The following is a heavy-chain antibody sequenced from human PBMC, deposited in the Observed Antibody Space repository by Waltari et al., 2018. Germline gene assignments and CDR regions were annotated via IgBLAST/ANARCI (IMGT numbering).Heavy chain of an antibody. CDR1: GFTFSTYG. CDR3: ARGSGVDY. Sequence: EVQLLESGGGLVQPGGSLRLSCAASGFTFSTYGMNWVRQAPGKGLEWVSSISDGGGIINYADSVKGRFTISRDNSKNTVYLQMKSLRAEDTAVYYCARGSGVDYWDQGTLVTISS. CDR2: ISDGGGII. V-gene: IGHV3-23*01. D-gene: IGHD7-27*01. J-gene: IGHJ4*02.